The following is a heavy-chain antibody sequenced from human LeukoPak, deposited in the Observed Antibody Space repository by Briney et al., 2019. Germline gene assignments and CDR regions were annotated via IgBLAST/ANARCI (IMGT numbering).Heavy chain of an antibody. V-gene: IGHV4-4*02. CDR1: GGSISSSNW. D-gene: IGHD6-6*01. J-gene: IGHJ4*02. CDR2: IYHSGST. CDR3: ASQSSSSGTWRY. Sequence: SGTLSLTCAVSGGSISSSNWWSWVRPPPGKGLEWIGEIYHSGSTNYNPSLKSRVTISVDKSKNQFSLKLSSVTAADTAVYYCASQSSSSGTWRYWGQGTLVTVSS.